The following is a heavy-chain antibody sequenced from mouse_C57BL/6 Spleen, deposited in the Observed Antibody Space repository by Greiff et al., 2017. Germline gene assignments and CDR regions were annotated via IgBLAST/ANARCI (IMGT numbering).Heavy chain of an antibody. Sequence: VQLQQSGAELMKPGASVKLSCKATGYTFTGYWIEWVKQRPGHGLEWIGEILPGSGSTNYNEKFKGKATVTADTSSNTAYMQLSSLTTEDSAIYYCAREGSITKVDEFAYWGQGTLVTVSA. D-gene: IGHD1-1*01. CDR1: GYTFTGYW. V-gene: IGHV1-9*01. J-gene: IGHJ3*01. CDR2: ILPGSGST. CDR3: AREGSITKVDEFAY.